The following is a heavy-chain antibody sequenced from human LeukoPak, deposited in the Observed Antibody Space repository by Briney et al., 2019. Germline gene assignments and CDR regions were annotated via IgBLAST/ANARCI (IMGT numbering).Heavy chain of an antibody. Sequence: GGSLRLSCAASGFTFSSYAMHWVRQAPGKGLEWVAVISYDGSNKYYADSVKGRFTISRDNSKNTLYLQMNSLRAEDTAVYYCARAGDPYYDILTGYHLGYWGQGTLVTVSS. CDR1: GFTFSSYA. V-gene: IGHV3-30-3*01. D-gene: IGHD3-9*01. CDR2: ISYDGSNK. J-gene: IGHJ4*02. CDR3: ARAGDPYYDILTGYHLGY.